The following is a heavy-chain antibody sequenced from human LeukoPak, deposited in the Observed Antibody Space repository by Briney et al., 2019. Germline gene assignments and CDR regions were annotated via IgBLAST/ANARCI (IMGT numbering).Heavy chain of an antibody. J-gene: IGHJ3*02. CDR1: GFTFTDYY. D-gene: IGHD1-14*01. CDR3: IRDYGAVGTTNAFDI. V-gene: IGHV3-11*04. CDR2: TSSSGSPI. Sequence: PGGSLRLSCAASGFTFTDYYMSWIRQAPGKGLDWVSYTSSSGSPIYYAGSVKGRFAISRDNAKNMLYLQMNSLRVEDTAVYYCIRDYGAVGTTNAFDIWGQGTMVTVSS.